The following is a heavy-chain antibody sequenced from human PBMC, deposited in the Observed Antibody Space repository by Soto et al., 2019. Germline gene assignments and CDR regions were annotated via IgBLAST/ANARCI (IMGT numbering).Heavy chain of an antibody. CDR3: SRGTYYPQGSGLHDDY. CDR2: ISSDGNHQ. Sequence: GGSVRLSCATSGFMFNDYAMYWVRQAPGQGLEWVAMISSDGNHQFYVDNVRGRFTVSRDNSKNTLNLQMNSLRPEDTAVYYCSRGTYYPQGSGLHDDYSGQVSVGTFSS. J-gene: IGHJ4*02. V-gene: IGHV3-30*03. D-gene: IGHD2-15*01. CDR1: GFMFNDYA.